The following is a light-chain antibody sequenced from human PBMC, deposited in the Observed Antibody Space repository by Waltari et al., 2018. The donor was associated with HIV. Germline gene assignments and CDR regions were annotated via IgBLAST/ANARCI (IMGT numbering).Light chain of an antibody. CDR2: AAS. CDR3: QQLNSDPPFT. V-gene: IGKV1-9*01. Sequence: DIQLTQSPSFMSASVGDRVTITCRASQAISSNLAWYQQKPGQAPTLLIYAASSLPSGVPARFSGSGSGTEFTLTIRSLQPEDVATYYCQQLNSDPPFTFGPGTTVD. CDR1: QAISSN. J-gene: IGKJ3*01.